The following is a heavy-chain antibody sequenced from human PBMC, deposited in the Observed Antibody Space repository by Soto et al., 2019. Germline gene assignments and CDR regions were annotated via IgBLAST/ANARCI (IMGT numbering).Heavy chain of an antibody. CDR1: GGTFSSYT. CDR3: AWTYYDSSGRTFDY. Sequence: QVQLVQSGAEVKKPGSSVKVSCKASGGTFSSYTISWVRQAPGQGLEWMGRIIPILGIANYAQKFQGRVTIAADKSTSTAYMELSSLIFEDTAVYYCAWTYYDSSGRTFDYWVQGTLVTVSS. V-gene: IGHV1-69*02. J-gene: IGHJ4*02. D-gene: IGHD3-22*01. CDR2: IIPILGIA.